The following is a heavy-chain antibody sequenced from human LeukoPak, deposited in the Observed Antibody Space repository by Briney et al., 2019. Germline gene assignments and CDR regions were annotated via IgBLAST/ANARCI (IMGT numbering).Heavy chain of an antibody. D-gene: IGHD3-16*02. Sequence: GGPLRLSCAASGFIFSTYAVSWVRQAPGKGVEGVLTIRGGAANTYYAVYGRGRFTISRDNYKNTLYLHMNSLRAEDTAVYYCAKERAGYTNPYYFDYWGQGTLVTVSS. CDR3: AKERAGYTNPYYFDY. CDR1: GFIFSTYA. J-gene: IGHJ4*02. V-gene: IGHV3-23*01. CDR2: IRGGAANT.